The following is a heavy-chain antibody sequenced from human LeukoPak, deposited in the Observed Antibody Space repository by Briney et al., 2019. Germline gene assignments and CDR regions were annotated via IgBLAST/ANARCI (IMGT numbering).Heavy chain of an antibody. Sequence: ASVKVSCKASGGTFSSYATSWVRQAPGQGLEWMGWISAYNGDTNYAQKLQGRVTMATDTSTSTAYMELRSLRSDDTAVYYCASSLQVEMATMRIDYWGQGTLVTVSS. V-gene: IGHV1-18*01. J-gene: IGHJ4*02. CDR1: GGTFSSYA. CDR2: ISAYNGDT. CDR3: ASSLQVEMATMRIDY. D-gene: IGHD5-24*01.